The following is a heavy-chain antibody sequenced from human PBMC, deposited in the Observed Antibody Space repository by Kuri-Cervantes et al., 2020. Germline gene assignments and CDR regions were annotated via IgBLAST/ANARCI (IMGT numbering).Heavy chain of an antibody. J-gene: IGHJ6*02. Sequence: SLKISCAASGFTFDDYAMHWVRQAPGKGLEWVSGISWNSGSIGYADSVKGRFTISRDNAKNSLYLQMNSLRAEDTAVYYCARDGRAGTVTTAFYGMDVWGQGTTVTVSS. V-gene: IGHV3-9*01. CDR1: GFTFDDYA. CDR3: ARDGRAGTVTTAFYGMDV. CDR2: ISWNSGSI. D-gene: IGHD4-17*01.